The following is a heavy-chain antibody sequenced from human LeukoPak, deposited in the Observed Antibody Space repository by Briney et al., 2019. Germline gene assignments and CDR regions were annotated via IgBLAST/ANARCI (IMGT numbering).Heavy chain of an antibody. CDR2: ISYDGSNK. CDR1: GFTFSSYG. V-gene: IGHV3-30*03. CDR3: AASPYGDYGPGGY. J-gene: IGHJ4*02. D-gene: IGHD4-17*01. Sequence: GGSLRLSCAASGFTFSSYGMHWVRQAPGKGLEWVAVISYDGSNKYYADSVKGRFTISRDNSKNTLYLQMNRLRSEDTAVYYCAASPYGDYGPGGYWGQGTLVTASS.